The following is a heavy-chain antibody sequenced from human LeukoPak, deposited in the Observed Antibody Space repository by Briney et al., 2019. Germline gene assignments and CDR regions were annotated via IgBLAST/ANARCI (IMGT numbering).Heavy chain of an antibody. Sequence: GGSLRLSCAASGFTVSSNYMSWVRQAPGKGLEWVSVIYSGGSTYYADSVKGRFTISRDNSKNTLYLQMNSLRAEDTAVYYCAKDYRRYCSSTSCYVFDYWGQGTLVTVSS. CDR2: IYSGGST. CDR1: GFTVSSNY. V-gene: IGHV3-53*05. D-gene: IGHD2-2*01. J-gene: IGHJ4*02. CDR3: AKDYRRYCSSTSCYVFDY.